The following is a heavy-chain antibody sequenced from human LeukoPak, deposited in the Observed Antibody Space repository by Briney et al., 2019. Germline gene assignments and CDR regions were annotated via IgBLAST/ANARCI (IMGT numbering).Heavy chain of an antibody. D-gene: IGHD3-10*01. CDR3: AKDRRPNNYHASAIHY. CDR2: ISGSGGST. V-gene: IGHV3-23*01. Sequence: GGSLRLSCAASGFTFSSYAMSWVRQAPGKGLEWVSAISGSGGSTYYADSVRGRFTISRDNSKNTLYLQMNSLRAEDTAVYYCAKDRRPNNYHASAIHYWGQGTMVTVSS. J-gene: IGHJ4*02. CDR1: GFTFSSYA.